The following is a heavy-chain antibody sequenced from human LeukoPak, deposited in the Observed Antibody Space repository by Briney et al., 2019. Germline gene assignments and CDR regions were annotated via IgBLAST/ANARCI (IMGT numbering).Heavy chain of an antibody. CDR3: TRIPADQTFFDF. CDR2: INIDGSSI. J-gene: IGHJ4*02. D-gene: IGHD2-2*01. Sequence: PGGSLRLSCAASGFTLNKYWMPWVRQAPGKGLVWVSRINIDGSSISYADSVRGRFTISRDNAKNTLYLQMNNLRAEDTAVYYCTRIPADQTFFDFWGQGTLVSVSA. CDR1: GFTLNKYW. V-gene: IGHV3-74*01.